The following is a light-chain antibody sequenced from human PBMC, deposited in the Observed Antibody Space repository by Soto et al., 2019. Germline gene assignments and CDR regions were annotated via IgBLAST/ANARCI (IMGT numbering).Light chain of an antibody. CDR2: WAS. CDR3: QQYYSTTWT. Sequence: DIVMTQSPDSLAVSLGERATINCKSSQSVLYSSNNKNYLAWYQQKPGQPPKLLIYWASTRESGVPHRFSGSGSGTDFILTISSXQAEDVAVYYCQQYYSTTWTFGQGTKVDIK. J-gene: IGKJ1*01. CDR1: QSVLYSSNNKNY. V-gene: IGKV4-1*01.